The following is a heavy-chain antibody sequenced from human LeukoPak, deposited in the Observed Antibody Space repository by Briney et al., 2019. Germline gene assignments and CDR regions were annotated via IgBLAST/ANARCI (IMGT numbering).Heavy chain of an antibody. V-gene: IGHV3-7*01. CDR2: IKEDGSEK. CDR1: GFTFSIYW. CDR3: ARAQSAGLDV. Sequence: GGSLTLSCTASGFTFSIYWMTWVRQAPGKGLEWLANIKEDGSEKKSVGSVKGRLTISRDNCKNSLYLQMKRLRVEDTAVYYCARAQSAGLDVWGKGTTVTVSS. J-gene: IGHJ6*04. D-gene: IGHD1-14*01.